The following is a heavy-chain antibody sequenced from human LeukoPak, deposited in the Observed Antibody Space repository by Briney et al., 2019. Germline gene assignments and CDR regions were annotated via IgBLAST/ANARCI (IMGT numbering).Heavy chain of an antibody. D-gene: IGHD3-16*01. Sequence: SETLSLTCAVSGYSITNNYWWGWIRQTPGRGLEWIGSLHHSGSTSYNPSLKSRVTISVDTSKNQFSLKLSSVTAADTAVYYCARLGGSYGFDYWGQGTLVTVSS. J-gene: IGHJ4*02. CDR3: ARLGGSYGFDY. CDR1: GYSITNNYW. CDR2: LHHSGST. V-gene: IGHV4-38-2*01.